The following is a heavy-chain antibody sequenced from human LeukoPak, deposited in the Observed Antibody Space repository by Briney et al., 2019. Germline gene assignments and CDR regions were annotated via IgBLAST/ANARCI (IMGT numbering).Heavy chain of an antibody. V-gene: IGHV1-2*06. CDR1: GYTFTSYG. J-gene: IGHJ4*02. CDR2: INPNTGDT. CDR3: AREREGANYRYIDY. D-gene: IGHD3-16*02. Sequence: AAVKVSCKASGYTFTSYGISWVRQAPGQGLEWMGRINPNTGDTNYAQNFQGRVTMTRDTSISTAYMELSRLRSDDTAFYYCAREREGANYRYIDYWGQGTLVTVTS.